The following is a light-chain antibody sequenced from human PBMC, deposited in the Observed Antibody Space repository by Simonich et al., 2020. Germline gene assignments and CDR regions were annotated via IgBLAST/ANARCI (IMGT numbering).Light chain of an antibody. CDR2: WAS. J-gene: IGKJ1*01. Sequence: IVMTQSPDSLAVSLGARATINCKSSQSVLYSSTNKNYLTWYQQKPGQPTKLLIYWASTRESGVTDRFSGSGSGTDFTLTISSLQAEDVAVYYCQQYYSTPWTFGKGTKVEIK. V-gene: IGKV4-1*01. CDR1: QSVLYSSTNKNY. CDR3: QQYYSTPWT.